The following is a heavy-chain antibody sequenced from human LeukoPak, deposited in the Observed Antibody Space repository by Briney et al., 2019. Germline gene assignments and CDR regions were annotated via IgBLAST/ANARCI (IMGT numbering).Heavy chain of an antibody. CDR1: GGSINTYY. Sequence: SETLSLTCTVSGGSINTYYWSWIRQPPGKGLEWIGYIYYSGSTNYNPSLKSRVTISVDTSKNQFSLKLSSVTAADTAVYYCARGEAAAGTYDYWGRGTLVTVSS. V-gene: IGHV4-59*01. CDR3: ARGEAAAGTYDY. D-gene: IGHD6-13*01. CDR2: IYYSGST. J-gene: IGHJ4*02.